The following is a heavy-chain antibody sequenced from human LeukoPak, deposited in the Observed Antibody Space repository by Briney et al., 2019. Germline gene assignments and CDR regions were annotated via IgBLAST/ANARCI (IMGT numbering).Heavy chain of an antibody. V-gene: IGHV3-23*01. CDR3: AREYGSYFDY. CDR1: GFPFSDYG. Sequence: GGSLRLSCVASGFPFSDYGMNWVRQAPGMGLEWVSGIGYGGDTYYADSVKGRFTISRDNSKNTLYRQMNSLRAEDTAVYYCAREYGSYFDYWGQGTLVTVSS. J-gene: IGHJ4*02. CDR2: IGYGGDT. D-gene: IGHD3-10*01.